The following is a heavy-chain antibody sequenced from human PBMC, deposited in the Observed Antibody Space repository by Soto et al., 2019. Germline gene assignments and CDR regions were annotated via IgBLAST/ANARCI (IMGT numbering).Heavy chain of an antibody. CDR3: ARHHSQLRLLGSNFDY. V-gene: IGHV4-39*01. CDR1: GGSISSSSYY. Sequence: SETLSLTCTVSGGSISSSSYYWGWIRQPPGKGLEWIGSIYYIGSTYYNPSLKSRVTISVDTSKNQFSLKLSSVTAADTAVYYCARHHSQLRLLGSNFDYCGQGTLVAVSS. J-gene: IGHJ4*02. CDR2: IYYIGST. D-gene: IGHD3-3*01.